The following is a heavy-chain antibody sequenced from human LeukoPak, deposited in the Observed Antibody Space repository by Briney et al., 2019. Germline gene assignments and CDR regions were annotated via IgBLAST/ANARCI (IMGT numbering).Heavy chain of an antibody. CDR2: ISAYTGNT. J-gene: IGHJ4*02. CDR3: ARSGVGYFYDNSGYYPLDY. Sequence: ASVKVSCKASGYTFTGYYMHWVRQAPGQGLEWIGWISAYTGNTNYAQNFQGRVTMTTDTSTSTAYMELRSLRSDDTAVYYCARSGVGYFYDNSGYYPLDYWGQGTLVTVSS. V-gene: IGHV1-18*04. CDR1: GYTFTGYY. D-gene: IGHD3-22*01.